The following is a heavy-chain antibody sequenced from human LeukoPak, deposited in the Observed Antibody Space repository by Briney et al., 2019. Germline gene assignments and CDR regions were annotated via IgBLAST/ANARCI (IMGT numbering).Heavy chain of an antibody. V-gene: IGHV4-59*08. CDR1: GGSISSYY. J-gene: IGHJ4*02. Sequence: PSETLSLTCTVSGGSISSYYWSWIRQPPGKGLEWIGYIYYSGSTNYNPSLKSRVTISVDTSKNQFSLKLSSVTAADTAVYYCARLRGGNSFSSDYWGQGTLVTVSS. D-gene: IGHD4-23*01. CDR2: IYYSGST. CDR3: ARLRGGNSFSSDY.